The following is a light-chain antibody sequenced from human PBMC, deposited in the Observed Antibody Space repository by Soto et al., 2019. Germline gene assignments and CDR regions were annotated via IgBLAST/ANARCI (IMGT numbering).Light chain of an antibody. CDR3: QQRSNGTAVIT. CDR1: QTFSSH. V-gene: IGKV3-11*01. CDR2: DAS. Sequence: EIVLTQSPATLSLSPGERATLSCRASQTFSSHLAWYQQKPGQAPRLLIYDASKRATGIPARFSGRGSGTDFTLTISSIEPEDLAVYYCQQRSNGTAVITFGQGTRLEIK. J-gene: IGKJ5*01.